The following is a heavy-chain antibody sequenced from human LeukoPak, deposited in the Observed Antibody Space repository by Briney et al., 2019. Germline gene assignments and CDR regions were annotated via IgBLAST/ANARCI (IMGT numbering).Heavy chain of an antibody. CDR2: INHSGST. D-gene: IGHD3-3*01. CDR1: GGSISSSSYY. CDR3: ARSVRFLPLGFDY. J-gene: IGHJ4*02. V-gene: IGHV4-39*07. Sequence: SETLSLTCTVSGGSISSSSYYWGWIRQPPGKGLEWIGEINHSGSTNYNPSLKSRVTISVDTSKNQFSLKLSSVTAADTAVYYCARSVRFLPLGFDYWGQGTLVTVSS.